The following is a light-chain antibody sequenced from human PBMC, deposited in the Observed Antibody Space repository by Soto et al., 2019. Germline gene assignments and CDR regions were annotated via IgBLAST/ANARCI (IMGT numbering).Light chain of an antibody. CDR2: STN. V-gene: IGLV8-61*01. CDR1: SGSVSTTYY. CDR3: MLYMGGGLVV. Sequence: QTVVTQEPSFSVSRGGTVTLTCGLTSGSVSTTYYPSWYQQTPGQAPRTLIYSTNIRSSGVPDRFSGSSLGNKAALTITGAQADDESDYHCMLYMGGGLVVFGGGTQLTVL. J-gene: IGLJ2*01.